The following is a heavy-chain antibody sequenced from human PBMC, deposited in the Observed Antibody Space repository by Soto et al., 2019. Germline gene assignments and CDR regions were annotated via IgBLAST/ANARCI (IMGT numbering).Heavy chain of an antibody. CDR3: ARGTHYAGYFDY. D-gene: IGHD4-17*01. Sequence: QVRLVQSGAEVKKPGSSVKGSCKASGGTFSNYAISWVRQAPGQGLEWMGGIILPFGTANYAQKFQGRVTITADESMTTAYMELSGLISEDTAVYYCARGTHYAGYFDYWGQGTLVTVSS. J-gene: IGHJ4*02. CDR1: GGTFSNYA. CDR2: IILPFGTA. V-gene: IGHV1-69*12.